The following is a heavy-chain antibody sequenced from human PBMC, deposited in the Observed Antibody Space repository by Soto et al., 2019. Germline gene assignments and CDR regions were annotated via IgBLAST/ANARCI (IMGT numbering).Heavy chain of an antibody. CDR3: ARVMYCSSTSCPSDRQSDAFDF. Sequence: GASVKVSCKASGYTFTSYAMHWVRQAPGQRLEWMGWINAGNGNTKYAQKFQGRVTITTDTSTSTAYMELRSLRSDDTAVYYCARVMYCSSTSCPSDRQSDAFDFWGQGTTVTVSS. J-gene: IGHJ3*01. CDR1: GYTFTSYA. CDR2: INAGNGNT. V-gene: IGHV1-3*01. D-gene: IGHD2-2*01.